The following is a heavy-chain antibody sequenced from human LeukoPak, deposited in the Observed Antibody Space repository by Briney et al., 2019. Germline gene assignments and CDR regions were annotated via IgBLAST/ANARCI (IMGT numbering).Heavy chain of an antibody. CDR1: GGTFSSYA. CDR2: IIAYNGNT. CDR3: ARGSPEDCGGDCYLVDY. V-gene: IGHV1-18*01. D-gene: IGHD2-21*02. Sequence: ASVKVSCKAPGGTFSSYAISWVRQAPGQGLEWMGRIIAYNGNTNYAQKLQGRVTMTTDTSTSAAYMELRSLRSDDTAVYYCARGSPEDCGGDCYLVDYWGQGTLVTVSS. J-gene: IGHJ4*02.